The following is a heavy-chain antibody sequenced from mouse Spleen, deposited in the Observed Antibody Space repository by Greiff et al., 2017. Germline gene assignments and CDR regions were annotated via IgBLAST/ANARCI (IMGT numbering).Heavy chain of an antibody. Sequence: EVQRVESGPGLVKPSQSLSLTCTVTGYSITSDYAWXXIRQFPGNKLEWMGYISYSGSTSYNPSLKSRISITRDTSKNQFFLQLNSVTTEDTATYYCARGQAKLGQDYWGQGTTLTVSS. CDR2: ISYSGST. J-gene: IGHJ2*01. V-gene: IGHV3-2*02. CDR3: ARGQAKLGQDY. CDR1: GYSITSDYA. D-gene: IGHD4-1*01.